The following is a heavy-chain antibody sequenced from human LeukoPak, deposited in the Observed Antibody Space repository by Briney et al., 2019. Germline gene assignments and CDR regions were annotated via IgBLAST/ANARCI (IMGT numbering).Heavy chain of an antibody. CDR1: GGSISNYY. CDR2: IGTSSTTI. D-gene: IGHD6-25*01. CDR3: ARFAAGGSYYYYMDV. J-gene: IGHJ6*03. Sequence: LSLTCTVSGGSISNYYWSWIRQPPGKGLEWVSNIGTSSTTIYYADSVKGRFTISRDNAKNSLYLQMNSLRADDTAVYYCARFAAGGSYYYYMDVWGKGTTVTVSS. V-gene: IGHV3-11*04.